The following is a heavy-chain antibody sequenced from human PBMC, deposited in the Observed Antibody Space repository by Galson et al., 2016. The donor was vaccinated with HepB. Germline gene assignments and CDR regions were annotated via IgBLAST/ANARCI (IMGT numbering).Heavy chain of an antibody. V-gene: IGHV1-3*01. J-gene: IGHJ4*02. Sequence: SVKVSCKASGYTFTSYTIHWVRQAPGQRLQWMGWINAGYGNTNYSQNFQGRVTITRDTSATTAYVELSSLRAADTAVYYCAREIAWKRNFDSWGQGTLVTVSS. CDR2: INAGYGNT. CDR1: GYTFTSYT. D-gene: IGHD2-21*01. CDR3: AREIAWKRNFDS.